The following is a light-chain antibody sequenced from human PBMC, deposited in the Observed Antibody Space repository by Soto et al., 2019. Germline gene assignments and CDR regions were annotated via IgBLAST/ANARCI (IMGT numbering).Light chain of an antibody. Sequence: VMTQSPATLSVSPGERAALSCRASQSVSTNLAWYQQKPGQPPRLLIYFASIRAAGIPARFSASGSGTDFTLTISDVQPEDFALYYCHQRQSWPRTFGQGTKVDI. CDR3: HQRQSWPRT. V-gene: IGKV3D-15*03. CDR2: FAS. CDR1: QSVSTN. J-gene: IGKJ1*01.